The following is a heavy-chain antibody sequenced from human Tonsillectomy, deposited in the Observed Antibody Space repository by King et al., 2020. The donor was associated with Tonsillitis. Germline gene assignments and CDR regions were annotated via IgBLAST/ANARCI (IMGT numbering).Heavy chain of an antibody. CDR2: SYTSGRT. CDR1: GGSIRRGSYY. D-gene: IGHD3-3*01. CDR3: ARDRTIFGVVIKTYFDY. V-gene: IGHV4-61*02. J-gene: IGHJ4*02. Sequence: VQLQESGPGLVKPSQTLSLTCTVSGGSIRRGSYYRSWIPEPPGKGLEWIGRSYTSGRTNYHPSLKSRVTMSVETSKNQFSLKLSSVTAADTAGYYCARDRTIFGVVIKTYFDYWGQGTLVTVSS.